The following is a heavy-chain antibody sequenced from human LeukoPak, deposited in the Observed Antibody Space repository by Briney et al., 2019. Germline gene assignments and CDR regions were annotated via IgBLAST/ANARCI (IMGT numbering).Heavy chain of an antibody. CDR3: AKGVPFSSAYYFDY. V-gene: IGHV3-23*01. D-gene: IGHD6-25*01. J-gene: IGHJ4*02. Sequence: GGSLSLSCAAYRFTFSSYAMSWVRQAPGKGLEWVSAISGSGGSTYYADSVKGRFTISRDNSKNTMYLQMNSLRAEDTAVYYCAKGVPFSSAYYFDYWGQGTLVTVSS. CDR2: ISGSGGST. CDR1: RFTFSSYA.